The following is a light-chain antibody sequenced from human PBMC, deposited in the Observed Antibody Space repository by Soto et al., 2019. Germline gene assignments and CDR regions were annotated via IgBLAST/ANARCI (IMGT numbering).Light chain of an antibody. Sequence: EIVLTQSPATLSLSPGERATLSCRASQSVSSYLAWYQQKPSQAPRLLIYDASSRATGIPARFSGSGSATDFPLTISSLEPEDVAVYYCQQRGNWPPTFGQGTKLEIK. CDR1: QSVSSY. CDR3: QQRGNWPPT. J-gene: IGKJ2*01. CDR2: DAS. V-gene: IGKV3-11*01.